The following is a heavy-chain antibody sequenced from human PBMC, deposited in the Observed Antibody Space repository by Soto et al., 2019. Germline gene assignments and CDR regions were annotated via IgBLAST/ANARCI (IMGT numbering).Heavy chain of an antibody. CDR1: GFTLRTYA. V-gene: IGHV3-23*01. CDR3: AKVRQQLVQVDY. J-gene: IGHJ4*02. Sequence: VAYLRPSCAASGFTLRTYAMSWFRLAPGNVLAWVSAISGSGGSKYYADSVKGRFTIYRDNSKNTPYLQMNSRRAEDTAVYYCAKVRQQLVQVDYWGQGTLVTVSS. CDR2: ISGSGGSK. D-gene: IGHD6-13*01.